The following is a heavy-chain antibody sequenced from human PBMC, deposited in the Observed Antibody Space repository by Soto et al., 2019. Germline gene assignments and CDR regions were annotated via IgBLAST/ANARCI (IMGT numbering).Heavy chain of an antibody. D-gene: IGHD5-12*01. V-gene: IGHV3-23*01. CDR1: GFTFSSYP. Sequence: EVQLLESGGGLVQPGGSLKLSCAASGFTFSSYPMSWVRQAPGKGLEWVSAIGSGSFTIFYADSVKGRFTISRDNSKNILFLQMNSLRVEDTAVYYCARFEREGGYDWGSYYGMDVWGQGTTVIVSS. CDR2: IGSGSFTI. J-gene: IGHJ6*02. CDR3: ARFEREGGYDWGSYYGMDV.